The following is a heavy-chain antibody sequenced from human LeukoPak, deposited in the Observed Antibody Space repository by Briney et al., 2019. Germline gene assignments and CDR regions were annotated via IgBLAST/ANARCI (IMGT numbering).Heavy chain of an antibody. D-gene: IGHD1-26*01. V-gene: IGHV4-59*01. CDR1: GGSFSGYY. CDR3: ARDRVGATTSGRYYYYMDV. J-gene: IGHJ6*03. Sequence: SETLSLTCAVYGGSFSGYYWSWIRQPPGKGLEWIGYIYYSGSTNYNPSLKSRVTISVDTSKNQFSLKLSSVTAADTAVYYCARDRVGATTSGRYYYYMDVWGKGTTVTVSS. CDR2: IYYSGST.